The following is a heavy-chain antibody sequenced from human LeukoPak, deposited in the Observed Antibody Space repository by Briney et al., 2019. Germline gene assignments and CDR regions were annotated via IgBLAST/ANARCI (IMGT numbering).Heavy chain of an antibody. V-gene: IGHV1-8*01. CDR2: MNPNSGNT. CDR3: ARDVAAAAGSYFDY. J-gene: IGHJ4*02. Sequence: ASVKVSCKAFGYTFTSYDINWVRQATGQGLEWMGWMNPNSGNTGYAQKFQGRVTMTRNTSISTAYMELSSLRSEDTAVYYCARDVAAAAGSYFDYWGQGTLVTVSS. CDR1: GYTFTSYD. D-gene: IGHD2-15*01.